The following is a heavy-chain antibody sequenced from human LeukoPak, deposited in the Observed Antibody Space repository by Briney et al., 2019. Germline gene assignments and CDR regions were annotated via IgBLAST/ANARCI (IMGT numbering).Heavy chain of an antibody. CDR2: FDPEDGET. CDR1: GYTVTELS. CDR3: ATELQQLVNPLAFDY. J-gene: IGHJ4*02. Sequence: ASVKVSCKVSGYTVTELSMHWVRQAPGKGLEWMGGFDPEDGETIYAQKFQGRVTMTEDTSTDTAYMELSSLRSEDTAVYYCATELQQLVNPLAFDYWGQGTLVTVSS. V-gene: IGHV1-24*01. D-gene: IGHD6-13*01.